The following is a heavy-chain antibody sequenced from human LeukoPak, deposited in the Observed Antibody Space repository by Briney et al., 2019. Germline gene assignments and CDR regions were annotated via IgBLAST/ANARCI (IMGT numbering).Heavy chain of an antibody. CDR2: IYYSGST. V-gene: IGHV4-39*01. CDR1: GGSISSSSYY. J-gene: IGHJ4*02. Sequence: SETLSLTCTVSGGSISSSSYYWGWIRQPPGKGLEWLGSIYYSGSTYYSPSLKSRVTISVGTSKNQFSLKLSSVTAADTAVYYCARQGRYYDSSGYFWWGQGTLVTVSS. D-gene: IGHD3-22*01. CDR3: ARQGRYYDSSGYFW.